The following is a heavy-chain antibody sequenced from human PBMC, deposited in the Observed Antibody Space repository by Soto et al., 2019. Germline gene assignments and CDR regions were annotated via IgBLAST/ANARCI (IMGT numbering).Heavy chain of an antibody. J-gene: IGHJ4*02. D-gene: IGHD2-21*02. CDR3: ARSYCGDNCALDY. CDR1: GFIFSSFP. CDR2: VSKDGSDK. Sequence: GGSLRLSCAASGFIFSSFPMHWVRQAPGKGLEWVAVVSKDGSDKHYADSVKGRFTISRDNSENTLHLQMNSLRPEDTGVYYCARSYCGDNCALDYWGQGTPVTVS. V-gene: IGHV3-30-3*01.